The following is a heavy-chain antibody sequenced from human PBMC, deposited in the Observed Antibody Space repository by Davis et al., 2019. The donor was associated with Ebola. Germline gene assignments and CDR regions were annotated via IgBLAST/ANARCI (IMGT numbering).Heavy chain of an antibody. CDR2: ISSKSTRT. J-gene: IGHJ6*02. V-gene: IGHV3-11*06. Sequence: GESPNISCAASGFTFSDHYMSCIRQAPGKRLAWVSKISSKSTRTEYADSVRGRFTISRDNSKNLLLLEMSSLRAEDTAVYYCAREGFYFYGMDVWGQGTTVTVSS. D-gene: IGHD2/OR15-2a*01. CDR3: AREGFYFYGMDV. CDR1: GFTFSDHY.